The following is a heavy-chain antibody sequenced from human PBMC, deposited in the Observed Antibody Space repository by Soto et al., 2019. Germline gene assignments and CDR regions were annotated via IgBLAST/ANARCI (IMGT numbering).Heavy chain of an antibody. CDR3: ARDKGYYGSGSPNWFDP. V-gene: IGHV4-31*03. CDR2: IYYSGST. D-gene: IGHD3-10*01. CDR1: GGSISSGGYY. Sequence: SETLSLTCTVSGGSISSGGYYWSWIRQHPGKGLEWIGYIYYSGSTYYNPSLKSRVTISVDTSKNQFSLKLSSVTAADTAVYYCARDKGYYGSGSPNWFDPWGQGTLVTVSS. J-gene: IGHJ5*02.